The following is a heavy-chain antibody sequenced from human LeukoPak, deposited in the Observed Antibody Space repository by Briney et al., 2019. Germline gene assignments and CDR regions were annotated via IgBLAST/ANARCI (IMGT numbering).Heavy chain of an antibody. CDR2: MNPNSGNT. Sequence: ASVKVSCKASGYTFTSYGINWVRQATGQGLEWMGWMNPNSGNTGYAQKFQGRVTMTRNTSISTAYMELSSLRSEDTAVYYCARADSGSYDISHYAEYFHHWGQGTLVTVSS. D-gene: IGHD1-26*01. CDR3: ARADSGSYDISHYAEYFHH. V-gene: IGHV1-8*01. CDR1: GYTFTSYG. J-gene: IGHJ1*01.